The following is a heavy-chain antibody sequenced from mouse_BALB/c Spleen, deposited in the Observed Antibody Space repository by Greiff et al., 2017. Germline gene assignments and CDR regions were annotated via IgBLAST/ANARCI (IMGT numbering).Heavy chain of an antibody. CDR1: GFTFSSYA. CDR3: ARGNGWFAY. CDR2: ISSGGST. Sequence: EVHLVESGGGLVKPGGSLKLSCAASGFTFSSYAMSWVRQTPEKRLEWVASISSGGSTYYPDSVKRRFTISRDNARNILYLQMSSLRSEDTAMYYCARGNGWFAYWGQGTLVTVSA. V-gene: IGHV5-6-5*01. J-gene: IGHJ3*01.